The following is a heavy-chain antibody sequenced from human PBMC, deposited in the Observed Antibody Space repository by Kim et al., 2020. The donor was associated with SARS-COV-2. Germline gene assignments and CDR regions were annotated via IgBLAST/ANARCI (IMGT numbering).Heavy chain of an antibody. V-gene: IGHV3-21*01. CDR2: ISSSSTYI. Sequence: GGSLRLSCAASGFTFTSYSMNWVRQAPGKGLEWVSSISSSSTYIYYADSVKGRFTISRDNAKISLYLQMNSLRAEDTAVYYCARYSGRGLDYWGQGTQVTVSS. J-gene: IGHJ4*02. CDR3: ARYSGRGLDY. D-gene: IGHD5-12*01. CDR1: GFTFTSYS.